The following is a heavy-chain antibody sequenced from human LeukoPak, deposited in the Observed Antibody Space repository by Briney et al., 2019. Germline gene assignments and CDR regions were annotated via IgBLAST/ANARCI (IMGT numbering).Heavy chain of an antibody. Sequence: GGSLRLSCAASGFTFSTYWVYWVRQAPGKGLAWVSRITSDGSSTSYADSVKGRFTISRDNTKNTLYLQMKSLRAEDTAVYYCARAVSAYDSSGAYSDAFDIWGQGTMVTVSS. CDR3: ARAVSAYDSSGAYSDAFDI. D-gene: IGHD3-22*01. CDR2: ITSDGSST. J-gene: IGHJ3*02. V-gene: IGHV3-74*01. CDR1: GFTFSTYW.